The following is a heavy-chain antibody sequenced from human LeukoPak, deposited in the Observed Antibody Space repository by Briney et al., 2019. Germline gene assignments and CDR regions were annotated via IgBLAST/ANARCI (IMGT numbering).Heavy chain of an antibody. CDR1: GGSISSYY. CDR2: IYTSGST. Sequence: SETLSLTCTVSGGSISSYYWSWIRQPAGKGLEWIGRIYTSGSTNYNPSLKSRVTMSVDTSKNQFSLKLSSVTAADTAVYYCARGYCSSTSCYINDYWGQGTLVTVSS. V-gene: IGHV4-4*07. J-gene: IGHJ4*02. D-gene: IGHD2-2*02. CDR3: ARGYCSSTSCYINDY.